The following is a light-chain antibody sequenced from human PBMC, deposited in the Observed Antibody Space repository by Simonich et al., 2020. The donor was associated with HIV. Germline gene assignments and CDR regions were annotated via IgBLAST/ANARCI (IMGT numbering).Light chain of an antibody. V-gene: IGKV2-30*02. CDR2: KVS. CDR3: MQGTHWPLT. J-gene: IGKJ4*01. CDR1: QCLVHSDGNTY. Sequence: DVVMPQSPLSLPVTLGQPASISCRSSQCLVHSDGNTYLNWFQQRPGQSPRRLIYKVSNRDSGVPDRFSGRGSGTDFTLKISRVEAEDVGVYYCMQGTHWPLTFGGGTKVEIK.